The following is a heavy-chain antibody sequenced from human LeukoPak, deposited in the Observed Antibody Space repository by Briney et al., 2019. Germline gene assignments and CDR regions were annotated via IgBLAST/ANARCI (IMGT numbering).Heavy chain of an antibody. Sequence: SETLSLTCTVSGGSISTYYWNWIRQPPGKGLEWIGYIYHSGSTNYNPSLQSRVTISVDTSKNQFSLNLNSVTAADTAVYYCAREDRATYYFDYWGQGTLVTVSS. V-gene: IGHV4-59*01. J-gene: IGHJ4*02. CDR1: GGSISTYY. CDR2: IYHSGST. CDR3: AREDRATYYFDY. D-gene: IGHD5-12*01.